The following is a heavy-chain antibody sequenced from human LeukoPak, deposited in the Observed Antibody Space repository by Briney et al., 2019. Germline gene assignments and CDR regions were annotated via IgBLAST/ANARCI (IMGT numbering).Heavy chain of an antibody. CDR2: ISGSGGST. CDR1: GFTFSSYA. D-gene: IGHD3-16*02. Sequence: GGSLRLSCAASGFTFSSYAMSWVRQAPGKGLEWVSAISGSGGSTYYADSVKGRFTISRDNSKNTLYLQMNSLRAEDTAVYYCAKIYDYIWGSYRYTESFAFDIWGQGTMVTVSS. CDR3: AKIYDYIWGSYRYTESFAFDI. V-gene: IGHV3-23*01. J-gene: IGHJ3*02.